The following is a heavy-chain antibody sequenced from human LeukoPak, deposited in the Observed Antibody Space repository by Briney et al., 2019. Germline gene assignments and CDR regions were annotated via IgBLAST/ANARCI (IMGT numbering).Heavy chain of an antibody. V-gene: IGHV1-46*01. CDR1: GYTFTSYY. D-gene: IGHD2-8*02. CDR2: INPSGGNT. CDR3: AREGFCTGTKCPAEY. J-gene: IGHJ4*02. Sequence: WASVKVSCKASGYTFTSYYMHWVRQAPGQGLEWMGIINPSGGNTSYAQKFQGRVTMTRDTSISIAYMELKRLRSDDTAVYFCAREGFCTGTKCPAEYWGQGTLVTVSS.